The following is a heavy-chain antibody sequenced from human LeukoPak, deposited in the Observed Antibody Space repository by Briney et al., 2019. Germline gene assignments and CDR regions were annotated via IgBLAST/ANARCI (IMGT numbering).Heavy chain of an antibody. J-gene: IGHJ4*02. D-gene: IGHD2-15*01. V-gene: IGHV4-61*02. CDR3: ARGHPLLGFDY. CDR1: GGSITSGNYY. Sequence: SETLSLTCTVSGGSITSGNYYWSWIRQPAGKGLEWIGLIYNSGSTNYTPSLKSRVTVSVDTSKNQFSLKLSSVTAADTAVYYRARGHPLLGFDYWGQGTLVTVSS. CDR2: IYNSGST.